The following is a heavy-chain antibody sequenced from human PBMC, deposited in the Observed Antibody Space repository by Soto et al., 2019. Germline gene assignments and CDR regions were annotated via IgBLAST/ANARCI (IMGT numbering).Heavy chain of an antibody. V-gene: IGHV4-59*01. CDR1: GGSISSYY. D-gene: IGHD2-2*02. J-gene: IGHJ5*02. CDR3: ARGYCSSTICYIWDNWFDP. Sequence: QVQLQESGPGLVKPSETLSLTCTVSGGSISSYYWSWIRQPPGKGLEWIGYIYYSGRTNYNPSLKSRVTISRDTAKNQFSLKLSSVTAADTAVYYCARGYCSSTICYIWDNWFDPWGQGTLVTVSS. CDR2: IYYSGRT.